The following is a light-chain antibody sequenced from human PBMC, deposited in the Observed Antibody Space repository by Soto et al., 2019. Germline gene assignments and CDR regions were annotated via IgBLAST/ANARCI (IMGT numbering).Light chain of an antibody. V-gene: IGKV3-15*01. CDR3: QQYHKWPPIT. J-gene: IGKJ5*01. CDR1: QSVDGY. Sequence: EVVMTQSPGTPSVSLGESATLSCRASQSVDGYLAWYQQKPGQAPRLLIYGASTRATGVTARFRGGGSGTEFTLTISSLQSEDSAVYYCQQYHKWPPITFGQGTRLEI. CDR2: GAS.